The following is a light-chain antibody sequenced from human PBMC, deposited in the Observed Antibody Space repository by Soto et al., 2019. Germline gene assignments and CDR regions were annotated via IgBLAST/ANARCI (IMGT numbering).Light chain of an antibody. CDR1: QSVSSN. Sequence: ELVMTHSPATLSVSPCERAPLSFSASQSVSSNLAWYQQKPGQAPRLLIYDASNRATGIPARFSGSGSGTDFTLTISSLEPEDFAVYYCQQRSNWPSTFGQGTRLEIK. CDR3: QQRSNWPST. V-gene: IGKV3-11*01. CDR2: DAS. J-gene: IGKJ5*01.